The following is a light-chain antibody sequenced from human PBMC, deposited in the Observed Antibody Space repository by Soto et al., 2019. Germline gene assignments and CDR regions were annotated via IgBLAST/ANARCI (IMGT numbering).Light chain of an antibody. CDR2: DAS. CDR3: QQYNSYSWT. J-gene: IGKJ1*01. V-gene: IGKV1-5*01. CDR1: PSISSW. Sequence: DIQMTQPPSTLSASVGDIVTITCRASPSISSWLAWYQQKPWKAPKLLIYDASILESGVPSRFSGSGSGTEFTLTISSLQPDDFATYYCQQYNSYSWTFGQGTKVEIK.